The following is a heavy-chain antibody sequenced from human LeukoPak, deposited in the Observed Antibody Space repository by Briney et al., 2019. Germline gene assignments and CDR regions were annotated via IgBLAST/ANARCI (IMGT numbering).Heavy chain of an antibody. CDR1: GGSISSGSYY. CDR3: ATLGISGYYYYMDV. Sequence: SETLSLTCTVSGGSISSGSYYWSWIRQPAGKGLEWIGRIYTSGSTNYNPSLKSRVTISVDTSKNQFSLKLSSVTAADTAVYYCATLGISGYYYYMDVWGKGTTVTVSS. J-gene: IGHJ6*03. V-gene: IGHV4-61*02. CDR2: IYTSGST.